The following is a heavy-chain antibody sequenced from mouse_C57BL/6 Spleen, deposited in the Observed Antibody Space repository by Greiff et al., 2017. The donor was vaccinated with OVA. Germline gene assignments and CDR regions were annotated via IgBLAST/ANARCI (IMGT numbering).Heavy chain of an antibody. V-gene: IGHV5-17*01. CDR3: ARNGLDYDSFAY. Sequence: DVMLVESGGGLVKPGGSLKLSCAASGFTFSDYGMHWVRQAPEKGLEWVAYISSGSSTIYYADTVKGRFTISRDNAKNTLFLQMTSLRSEDTAMYYCARNGLDYDSFAYWGQGTLVTVSA. CDR1: GFTFSDYG. CDR2: ISSGSSTI. D-gene: IGHD2-4*01. J-gene: IGHJ3*01.